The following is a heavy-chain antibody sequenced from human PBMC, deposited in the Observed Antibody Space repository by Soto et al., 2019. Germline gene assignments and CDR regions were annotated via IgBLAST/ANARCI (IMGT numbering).Heavy chain of an antibody. D-gene: IGHD4-17*01. Sequence: QVQLVQSGAEVKKPGSSVKVSCKASGDTFSRHTISWVRQAPGQGLEWMGRIIPILGIANYAQKFQGRVTITADKSTSTAYMDLSSLRSEDTAVYYCARVAERGPVTKGYYYYMDVWGKGTTGTVSS. CDR2: IIPILGIA. J-gene: IGHJ6*03. V-gene: IGHV1-69*02. CDR3: ARVAERGPVTKGYYYYMDV. CDR1: GDTFSRHT.